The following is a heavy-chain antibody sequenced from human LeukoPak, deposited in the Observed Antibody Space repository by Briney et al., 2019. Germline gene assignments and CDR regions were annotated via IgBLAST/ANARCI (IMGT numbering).Heavy chain of an antibody. J-gene: IGHJ4*02. CDR3: SRGVGATDS. V-gene: IGHV3-30-3*01. CDR2: ISYDGSNK. D-gene: IGHD1-26*01. Sequence: GGSLRLSCAASGFTFSSYTIHWVRQAPGRGLEWVALISYDGSNKYYADSVKGRFTISRDNAKNTLYLQMNSLRAEDTAVYYCSRGVGATDSWGQGTLVTVSS. CDR1: GFTFSSYT.